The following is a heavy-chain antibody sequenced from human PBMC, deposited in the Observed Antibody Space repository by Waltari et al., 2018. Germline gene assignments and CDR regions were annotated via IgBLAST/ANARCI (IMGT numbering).Heavy chain of an antibody. D-gene: IGHD1-1*01. Sequence: QVQLVESGGGVVQPGRSLRLSCAASGFTFSSYGMHWVRQAPGKGLEWVAVRSDDGSNKYYADSVKGRFTISRDNSKNTLYLQMNSLRAEDTAVYYCAKDELDYFDYWGQGTLVTVSS. V-gene: IGHV3-30*18. CDR2: RSDDGSNK. J-gene: IGHJ4*02. CDR1: GFTFSSYG. CDR3: AKDELDYFDY.